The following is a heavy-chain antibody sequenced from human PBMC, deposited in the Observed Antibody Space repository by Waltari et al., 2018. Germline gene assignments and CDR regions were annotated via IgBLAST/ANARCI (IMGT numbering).Heavy chain of an antibody. CDR3: AREWADGSGAFDF. CDR1: GYTLTGYH. J-gene: IGHJ4*02. Sequence: QVQLVQSGAEVKKPGDSVKVSCKASGYTLTGYHMHWVRQAPGQGLESVGCVSPNNEGTHVPQRLRGRVIMTRDTSTTTGYMELRGLTSDDTAIYYCAREWADGSGAFDFWGQGTLVTVSS. V-gene: IGHV1-2*02. D-gene: IGHD3-10*01. CDR2: VSPNNEGT.